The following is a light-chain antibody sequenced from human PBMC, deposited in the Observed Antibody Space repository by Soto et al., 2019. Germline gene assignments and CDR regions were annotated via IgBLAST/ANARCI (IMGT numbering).Light chain of an antibody. Sequence: EIVLTQSPATLSLSPGERATLSCRASQTVSVYLAWYQQKPGQAPGLLIYDAFNRATGIPARFSGSGSGTDFTLTISTLEPEDFAVYYCQQRYIWPITFGQGTKLEIK. V-gene: IGKV3-11*01. CDR3: QQRYIWPIT. CDR1: QTVSVY. CDR2: DAF. J-gene: IGKJ2*01.